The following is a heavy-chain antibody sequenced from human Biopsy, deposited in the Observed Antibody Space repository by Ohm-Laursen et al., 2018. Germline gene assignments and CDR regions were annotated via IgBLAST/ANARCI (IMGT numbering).Heavy chain of an antibody. Sequence: SETLSLTCTVSGGAISSYYWSWIRQPPGKGLEWIGYIYYTGSTNYNPSLKSRVTISVDKSMNHLSLSLTSVTAADTAVYYCARHAPSYSGSYWRYFDLWGRGTLVTVSS. CDR1: GGAISSYY. J-gene: IGHJ2*01. D-gene: IGHD1-26*01. CDR3: ARHAPSYSGSYWRYFDL. V-gene: IGHV4-59*08. CDR2: IYYTGST.